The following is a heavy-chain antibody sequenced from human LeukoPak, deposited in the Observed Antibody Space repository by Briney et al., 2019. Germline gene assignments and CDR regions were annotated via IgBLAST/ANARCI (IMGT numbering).Heavy chain of an antibody. Sequence: ASVKVSCKASGYTFTGYYMHWVRQAPGQGLEWMGWINPNSGGTNYAQKFQGRVTMTRDTSISTAYMELSRLRSDDTAVYYCASRRGYHYDSSEGAFDIWGQGTMVTVSS. CDR3: ASRRGYHYDSSEGAFDI. D-gene: IGHD3-22*01. CDR1: GYTFTGYY. V-gene: IGHV1-2*02. CDR2: INPNSGGT. J-gene: IGHJ3*02.